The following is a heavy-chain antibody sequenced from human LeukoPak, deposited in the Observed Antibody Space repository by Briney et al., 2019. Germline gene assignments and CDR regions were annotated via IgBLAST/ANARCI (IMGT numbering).Heavy chain of an antibody. CDR3: ARDLVPEYYDFWSGYYTPVVTYQFDY. J-gene: IGHJ4*02. CDR2: ISGGGDST. Sequence: QSGESPRLSCVASGFTFDTSPMSWVRQAPGKGLEWVSTISGGGDSTFYADSVKGRFTISRDNSKNTLYLQMNSLRAEDTAVYYCARDLVPEYYDFWSGYYTPVVTYQFDYWGQGTLVTVSS. D-gene: IGHD3-3*01. V-gene: IGHV3-23*01. CDR1: GFTFDTSP.